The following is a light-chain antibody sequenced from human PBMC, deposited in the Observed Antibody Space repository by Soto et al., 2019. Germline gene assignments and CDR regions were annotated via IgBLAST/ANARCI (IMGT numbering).Light chain of an antibody. CDR1: QSISSW. V-gene: IGKV1-5*01. CDR3: QQSYSYPRT. Sequence: DIKTTQYPSTLSASGRDRGTTTCLASQSISSWLAWYQQRPGKAPKLLIYDASSLQSGVPSRFSGSGSGTDFTLTISSLQPEDFATYYCQQSYSYPRTFGQGTKVDI. CDR2: DAS. J-gene: IGKJ1*01.